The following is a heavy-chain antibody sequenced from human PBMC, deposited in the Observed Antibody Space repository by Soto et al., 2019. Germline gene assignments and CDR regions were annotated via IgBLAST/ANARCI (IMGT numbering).Heavy chain of an antibody. CDR2: ISSNSDTI. V-gene: IGHV3-9*02. Sequence: GGSLRLSCAASGFTADDYAMHWVRQAPGKGLEWASGISSNSDTIDYADSVKGRFTISRDNAKNSLFLQMNSLRPEDTALYYCAKDMKWGGMTTIHYFDSWGQGT. CDR1: GFTADDYA. J-gene: IGHJ4*02. CDR3: AKDMKWGGMTTIHYFDS. D-gene: IGHD4-17*01.